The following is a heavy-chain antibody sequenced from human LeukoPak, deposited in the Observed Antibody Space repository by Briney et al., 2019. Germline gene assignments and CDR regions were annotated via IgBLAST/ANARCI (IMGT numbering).Heavy chain of an antibody. J-gene: IGHJ4*02. CDR3: ARDGMGATHYFDY. Sequence: GGSLRLSCAASGFTFSGYPMHWVRQAPDKGLEWVAVISYDGSNKYYADSVKGRFTISRDNSKDTLSLQMSSLRAEDTAVYYRARDGMGATHYFDYWGRGTLVTVSS. CDR1: GFTFSGYP. CDR2: ISYDGSNK. V-gene: IGHV3-30-3*01. D-gene: IGHD1-26*01.